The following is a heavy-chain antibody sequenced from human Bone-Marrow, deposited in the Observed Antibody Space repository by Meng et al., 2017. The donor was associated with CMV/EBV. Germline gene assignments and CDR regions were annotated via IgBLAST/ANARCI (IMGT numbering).Heavy chain of an antibody. CDR1: GGSVTSNNHY. D-gene: IGHD3-3*01. Sequence: SETLSLTCTVSGGSVTSNNHYWTWIRQSPGKGLEWIGYIYHSGSTKYAPSLESRVSMSVDTSKNQFSLKLSSVTVADTAVYYCARGEPSPPYYDFSLDYWGQGTLVTVSS. CDR2: IYHSGST. J-gene: IGHJ4*02. CDR3: ARGEPSPPYYDFSLDY. V-gene: IGHV4-61*01.